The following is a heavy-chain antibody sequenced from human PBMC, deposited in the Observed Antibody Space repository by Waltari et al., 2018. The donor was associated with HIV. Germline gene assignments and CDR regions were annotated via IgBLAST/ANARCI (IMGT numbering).Heavy chain of an antibody. CDR3: ARDTGYCSFGSCSYNWLDP. CDR1: GFTFSSYA. V-gene: IGHV3-30*01. Sequence: QVHLVESGGGVVQPGRSLRLSCAASGFTFSSYAIHWVRQAPGKGLEWVALISYDGSNKYYADSVKGRFTISRDNSKNTLYLQMNSLRDEDTSVYYCARDTGYCSFGSCSYNWLDPWGQGTLVSVSS. D-gene: IGHD2-15*01. CDR2: ISYDGSNK. J-gene: IGHJ5*02.